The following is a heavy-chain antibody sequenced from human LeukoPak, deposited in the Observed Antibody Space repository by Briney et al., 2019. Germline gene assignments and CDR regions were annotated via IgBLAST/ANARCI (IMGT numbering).Heavy chain of an antibody. Sequence: PGGSLRLSCAASGFTFSNAWMSWVRQAPGKGLEWVGRIKSKTDGGTTDYAAPVKGRFTISRDDSKNTLYLQMNSLKTEDTAVYYCTSNVRGVIIRRWFDPRGQGTLVTVSS. CDR3: TSNVRGVIIRRWFDP. D-gene: IGHD3-10*01. CDR1: GFTFSNAW. CDR2: IKSKTDGGTT. V-gene: IGHV3-15*01. J-gene: IGHJ5*02.